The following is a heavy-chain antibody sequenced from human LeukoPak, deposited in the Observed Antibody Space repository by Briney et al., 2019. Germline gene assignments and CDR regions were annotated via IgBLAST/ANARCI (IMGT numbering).Heavy chain of an antibody. Sequence: ASVKVSCKASGYTFTSYDINWVRQATGQGLEWMGWMNPNSGNTGYAQKFQGRVTMTRNTSISTAYMELSSLRSEDTAVYYCATSRRYGSGGPPGECFDYWGQGTLVTVSS. CDR1: GYTFTSYD. V-gene: IGHV1-8*01. J-gene: IGHJ4*02. CDR2: MNPNSGNT. CDR3: ATSRRYGSGGPPGECFDY. D-gene: IGHD3-10*01.